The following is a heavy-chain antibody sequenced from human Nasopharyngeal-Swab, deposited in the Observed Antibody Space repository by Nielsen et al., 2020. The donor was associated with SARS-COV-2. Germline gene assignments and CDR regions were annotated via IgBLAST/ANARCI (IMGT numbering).Heavy chain of an antibody. Sequence: WIRQPPGKGLEWVAVMSYDGSNKYYADSVKGRFTISRDNSKNTLYLQMNSLRAEDTAVYYCARAEGYSYGPLIYYYYMDVWGKGTTVTVSS. CDR2: MSYDGSNK. J-gene: IGHJ6*03. D-gene: IGHD5-18*01. CDR3: ARAEGYSYGPLIYYYYMDV. V-gene: IGHV3-30-3*01.